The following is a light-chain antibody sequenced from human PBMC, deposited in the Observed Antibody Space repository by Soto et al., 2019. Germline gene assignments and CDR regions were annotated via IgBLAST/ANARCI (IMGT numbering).Light chain of an antibody. CDR3: EQYNSYSLT. J-gene: IGKJ4*01. V-gene: IGKV1-5*01. CDR2: DAS. Sequence: DIQMTQSPSTLSASVGDRVTITCRASQSISSRLAWYQQKPGKAPKILIYDASNLESGVPSSFRVSGSGTEFTPAISSLQPDYFATYYCEQYNSYSLTFGGGTKVEIK. CDR1: QSISSR.